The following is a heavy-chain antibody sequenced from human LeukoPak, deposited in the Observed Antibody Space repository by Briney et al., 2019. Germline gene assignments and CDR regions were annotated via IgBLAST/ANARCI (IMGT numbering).Heavy chain of an antibody. Sequence: ASVKVSCKTSGYTFNNHGISWVQQAPGQGLQWMGWISAYNGKTNYAQKLQGRVTMTTDTSTSTAYMELRSLRSDDTAVYYCARGVSLWFGELTYYFDYWGQGTRVSVSS. D-gene: IGHD3-10*01. V-gene: IGHV1-18*01. CDR1: GYTFNNHG. CDR2: ISAYNGKT. J-gene: IGHJ4*02. CDR3: ARGVSLWFGELTYYFDY.